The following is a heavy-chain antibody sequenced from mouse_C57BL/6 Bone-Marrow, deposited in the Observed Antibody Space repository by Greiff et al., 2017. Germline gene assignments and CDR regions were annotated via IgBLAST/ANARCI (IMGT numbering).Heavy chain of an antibody. J-gene: IGHJ2*01. Sequence: EVQLQQSGAELVRPGASVKLSCTASGFNIKDDYMHWVKQRPEQGLEWIGWIDPENGDTEYASKFQGKATITADTSSNTAYLQLSSLTSEDTAVXYCTTSCWDYWGQGTTLTVSS. V-gene: IGHV14-4*01. CDR3: TTSCWDY. CDR2: IDPENGDT. CDR1: GFNIKDDY.